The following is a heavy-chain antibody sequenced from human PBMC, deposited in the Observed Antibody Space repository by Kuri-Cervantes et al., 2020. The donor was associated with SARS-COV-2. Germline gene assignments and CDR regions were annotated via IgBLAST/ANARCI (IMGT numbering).Heavy chain of an antibody. D-gene: IGHD2-2*01. CDR1: GGSFSGYY. CDR2: IKHSGST. J-gene: IGHJ6*03. V-gene: IGHV4-34*01. Sequence: SQTLSLTCAVYGGSFSGYYWSWIRQPPGKGLEWIGEIKHSGSTNYNPSLKSRVTISVDTSKNQFSLKLSSVTAADTAVYYCAGSSKYYYYMDVWGKGTTVTVSS. CDR3: AGSSKYYYYMDV.